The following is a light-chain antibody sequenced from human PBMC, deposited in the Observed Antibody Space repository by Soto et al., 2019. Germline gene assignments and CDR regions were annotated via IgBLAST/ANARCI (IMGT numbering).Light chain of an antibody. CDR3: QQRVDWPLT. V-gene: IGKV3-11*01. CDR2: DSS. CDR1: ESVNTY. J-gene: IGKJ4*01. Sequence: EIVLTQSPATLSLSPGERATLSCRASESVNTYLAWFLQKSGQAPRRLIYDSSHRGTGAPDRFSGSGSGTDFTLTISRVEPEDFATYYCQQRVDWPLTFGGGTRLEN.